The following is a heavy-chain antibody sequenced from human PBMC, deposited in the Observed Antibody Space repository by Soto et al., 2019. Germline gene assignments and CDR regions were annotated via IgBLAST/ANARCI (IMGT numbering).Heavy chain of an antibody. CDR3: SIPVVAATQSAFDI. V-gene: IGHV3-23*01. Sequence: EVQLLESGGGLVQPGGSLRLSCAASGFTFSSYAMSWVRQAPGKGLEWVSAFSGSGGSTYYADSVKGRFTISRDNSKNTLYLQMNSLRAEDTAVYYCSIPVVAATQSAFDIWGQGTMVTVSS. D-gene: IGHD2-15*01. CDR1: GFTFSSYA. J-gene: IGHJ3*02. CDR2: FSGSGGST.